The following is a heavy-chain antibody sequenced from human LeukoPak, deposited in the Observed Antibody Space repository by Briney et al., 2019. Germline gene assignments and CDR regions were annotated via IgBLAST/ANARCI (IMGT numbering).Heavy chain of an antibody. D-gene: IGHD2-2*01. Sequence: GVPLQISCKGSVYCFTNYWISWVRQLPGYRLSLLLIIYPGDSDTRYSPSFQGQVTISGDRSISTAYLQWSSLKASDTAMYYCARGRYCTSTSCSHFDYWGQATLVTVSS. CDR2: IYPGDSDT. CDR1: VYCFTNYW. J-gene: IGHJ4*02. CDR3: ARGRYCTSTSCSHFDY. V-gene: IGHV5-51*01.